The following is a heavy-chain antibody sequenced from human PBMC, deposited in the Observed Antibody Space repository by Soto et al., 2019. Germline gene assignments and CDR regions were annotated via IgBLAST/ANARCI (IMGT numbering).Heavy chain of an antibody. Sequence: QVQLQESGPGLVKPSETLSLNCTVSGGSISSYYCSWIRQPPGKGLEWIGYIYYSGSTNYNPSLKSRVSISVDTSKKQLSLKLSSVTAADTAVYYCARLMTTVTSYYYGMDVCGQGTTVTVSS. CDR3: ARLMTTVTSYYYGMDV. CDR1: GGSISSYY. V-gene: IGHV4-59*08. CDR2: IYYSGST. D-gene: IGHD4-17*01. J-gene: IGHJ6*02.